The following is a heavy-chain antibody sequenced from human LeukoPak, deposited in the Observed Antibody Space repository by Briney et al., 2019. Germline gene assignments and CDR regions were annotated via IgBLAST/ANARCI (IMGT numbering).Heavy chain of an antibody. CDR1: GGSISRVGYY. Sequence: SQTLSLTCTVSGGSISRVGYYWSWIRQHPGKGLEWIGYIYSSGNTYYNPSLKSRVTISVDTSKNRFSLKLSSVTAADTAVYYCATYITMLRGIIHNAFDIWGQGTMVTVSS. CDR3: ATYITMLRGIIHNAFDI. D-gene: IGHD3-10*01. V-gene: IGHV4-31*03. J-gene: IGHJ3*02. CDR2: IYSSGNT.